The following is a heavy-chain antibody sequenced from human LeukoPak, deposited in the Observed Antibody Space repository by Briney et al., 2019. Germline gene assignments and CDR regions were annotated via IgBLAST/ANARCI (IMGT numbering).Heavy chain of an antibody. CDR3: ARRPYSGSYYVDY. CDR2: VSSNGHST. V-gene: IGHV3-64*01. CDR1: GFTFSNYA. Sequence: GGSLRLSCAASGFTFSNYAMHWVRQAPGKGLEYVSAVSSNGHSTDYAISVKGRSTISRDNSKNTLYLQMGGLGAEDMAVYYCARRPYSGSYYVDYWGQGTLVTVSS. D-gene: IGHD1-26*01. J-gene: IGHJ4*02.